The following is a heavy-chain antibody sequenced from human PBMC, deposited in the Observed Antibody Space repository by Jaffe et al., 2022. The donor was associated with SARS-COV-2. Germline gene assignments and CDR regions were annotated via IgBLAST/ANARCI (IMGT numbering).Heavy chain of an antibody. D-gene: IGHD6-19*01. CDR1: GDSVSSNHAA. Sequence: QVLLQQSGPGLVKPSQTLSLTCVISGDSVSSNHAAWNWIRQSPSRGLEWLGRTYYRSKWYNDYAVSVKSRISIEPDTSKNQFSLQLNSVTPEDTSVYYCARGAETSGWWVFDYWGQGTLVTVSS. CDR3: ARGAETSGWWVFDY. J-gene: IGHJ4*02. V-gene: IGHV6-1*01. CDR2: TYYRSKWYN.